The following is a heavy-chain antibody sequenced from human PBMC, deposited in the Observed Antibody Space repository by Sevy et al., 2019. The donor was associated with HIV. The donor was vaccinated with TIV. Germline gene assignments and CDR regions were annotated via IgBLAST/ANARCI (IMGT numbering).Heavy chain of an antibody. CDR3: ARLRFLEWLPPLMVFDP. CDR1: GGSISSGGYY. V-gene: IGHV4-31*03. CDR2: IYYSGST. Sequence: SETLSLTCTVSGGSISSGGYYWSWIRQHPGKGLEWIGYIYYSGSTYYNPSLKSRVTISVDTSKNQFSLKLSSVTAADTAGYYCARLRFLEWLPPLMVFDPWGQGTLVTVSS. D-gene: IGHD3-3*01. J-gene: IGHJ5*02.